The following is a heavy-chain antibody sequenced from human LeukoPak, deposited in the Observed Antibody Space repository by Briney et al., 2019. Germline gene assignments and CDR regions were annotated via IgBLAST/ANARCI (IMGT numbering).Heavy chain of an antibody. CDR2: IYYSGST. CDR1: GGSISSSSYY. CDR3: ARERRERRGRGAAAGTGILDY. V-gene: IGHV4-61*01. D-gene: IGHD6-13*01. Sequence: PSETLSLTCTVSGGSISSSSYYWSWIRQPPGKGLEWIGYIYYSGSTNYNPSLKSRVTISVDTSKNQFSLKLSSVTAADTAVYYCARERRERRGRGAAAGTGILDYWGQGTLVTVSS. J-gene: IGHJ4*02.